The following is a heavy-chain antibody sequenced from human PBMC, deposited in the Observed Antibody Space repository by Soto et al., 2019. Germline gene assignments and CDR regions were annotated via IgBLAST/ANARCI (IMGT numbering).Heavy chain of an antibody. CDR3: ARVVHYYGSGSYYGPYFDY. Sequence: QVQLVESGGGLVKPGGSLRLSCAASGFTFSDYYMSWIRQAPGKGLEWVSYISSSSSYTNYADSVKGRFTISRDNAKNSLYLQMNSLRAEATAVYYCARVVHYYGSGSYYGPYFDYWGQGTLVTVSS. CDR2: ISSSSSYT. CDR1: GFTFSDYY. D-gene: IGHD3-10*01. J-gene: IGHJ4*02. V-gene: IGHV3-11*05.